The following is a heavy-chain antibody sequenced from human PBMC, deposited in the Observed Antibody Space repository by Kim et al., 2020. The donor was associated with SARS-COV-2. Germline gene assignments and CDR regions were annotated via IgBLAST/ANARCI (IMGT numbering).Heavy chain of an antibody. J-gene: IGHJ3*02. V-gene: IGHV3-48*02. CDR3: VRDRMGGAFDM. D-gene: IGHD3-16*01. Sequence: GGSLRLSCATSGFTFSAYDMNWVRQAPGKGLEWLSFITKSSTTIYYADSVEGRFTISRDNAKNSLLLQMNSLRDEDTAVYYWVRDRMGGAFDMWGQGTMVTVSS. CDR2: ITKSSTTI. CDR1: GFTFSAYD.